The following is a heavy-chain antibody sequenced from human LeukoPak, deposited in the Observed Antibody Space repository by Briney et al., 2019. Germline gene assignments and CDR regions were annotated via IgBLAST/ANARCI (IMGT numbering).Heavy chain of an antibody. D-gene: IGHD5-12*01. CDR1: GGSISSFGHY. J-gene: IGHJ4*02. CDR2: IYYTGSA. CDR3: ARAGDRGGFDY. V-gene: IGHV4-31*11. Sequence: PSETLSLTCAVSGGSISSFGHYWSWIRQLPAEGLEWIGYIYYTGSAYYNPSLRSRVTISVDTSKNQFSLNLNSVTAADTAVYYCARAGDRGGFDYWGPGTLVTVSS.